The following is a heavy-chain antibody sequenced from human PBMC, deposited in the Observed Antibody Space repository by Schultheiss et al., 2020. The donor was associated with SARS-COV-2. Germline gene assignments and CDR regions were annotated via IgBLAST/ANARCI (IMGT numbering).Heavy chain of an antibody. V-gene: IGHV1-18*01. CDR3: ARMGYYYYAMDV. Sequence: ASVKVSCKASGYTFTSYGISWVRQAPGQGLEWMGWISAYSGNTNYAQKLQGRVTMTTDTSTNTAYMDLRSLRSDETAVYYCARMGYYYYAMDVWGQGTTVTVSS. CDR1: GYTFTSYG. J-gene: IGHJ6*02. CDR2: ISAYSGNT.